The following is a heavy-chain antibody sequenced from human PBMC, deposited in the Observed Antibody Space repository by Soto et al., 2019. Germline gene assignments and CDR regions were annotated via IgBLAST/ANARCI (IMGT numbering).Heavy chain of an antibody. CDR1: GFTFSNSA. CDR3: ASGSSTPPNWFGP. D-gene: IGHD2-2*01. CDR2: ISGSGSSA. V-gene: IGHV3-23*01. Sequence: PGGSLRLSCAASGFTFSNSAMSWVRQAPGEGLEWVSAISGSGSSAHYADSVKGRFTISRDNSKNTLYLQMNSLRAEDTAVYYCASGSSTPPNWFGPWGQGTLVTVSS. J-gene: IGHJ5*02.